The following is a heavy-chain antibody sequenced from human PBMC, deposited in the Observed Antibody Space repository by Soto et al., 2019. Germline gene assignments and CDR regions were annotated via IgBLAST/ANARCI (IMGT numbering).Heavy chain of an antibody. CDR1: GYTFTGYY. J-gene: IGHJ6*02. Sequence: ASVKVSCKASGYTFTGYYMHWVRQAPGQGLEWMGWINPNSGGTNYAQKFQGRVTMTRDTSISTAYMELSRLRSDDTAVYYCAGYVPGEGLLRNRQRGMDVWGQGTTVTVSS. CDR2: INPNSGGT. V-gene: IGHV1-2*02. D-gene: IGHD3-16*01. CDR3: AGYVPGEGLLRNRQRGMDV.